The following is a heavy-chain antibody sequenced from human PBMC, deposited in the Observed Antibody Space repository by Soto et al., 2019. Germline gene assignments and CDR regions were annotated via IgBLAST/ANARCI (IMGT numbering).Heavy chain of an antibody. V-gene: IGHV4-59*06. J-gene: IGHJ3*02. CDR2: IYYSGST. Sequence: PSKTLSLNCSFSGDSVTSHYLTRIRQHPEKGLEWIGYIYYSGSTYYNPSLKSRVTISVDTSKNQFSLKLSSVTAADTAVYYCAGGGSDAFDIWGQGTMVTVSS. D-gene: IGHD3-16*01. CDR3: AGGGSDAFDI. CDR1: GDSVTSHY.